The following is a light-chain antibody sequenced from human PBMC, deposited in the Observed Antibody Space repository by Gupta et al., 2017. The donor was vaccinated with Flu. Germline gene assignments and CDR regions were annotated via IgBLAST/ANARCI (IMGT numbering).Light chain of an antibody. Sequence: EVVLTQSPGTLSLPPGERATLACKASRSIGSSYLACHQNKPGQSPRLLISGTINRAAGTPDRFSGSGSGTEFILTINNLEPGDSAVYFCQQYGRSPLYTFGQGTKLEIK. CDR1: RSIGSSY. CDR2: GTI. V-gene: IGKV3-20*01. J-gene: IGKJ2*01. CDR3: QQYGRSPLYT.